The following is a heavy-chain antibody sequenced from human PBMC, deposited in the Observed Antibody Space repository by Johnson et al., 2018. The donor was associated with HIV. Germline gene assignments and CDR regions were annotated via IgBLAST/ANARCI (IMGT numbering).Heavy chain of an antibody. D-gene: IGHD6-19*01. CDR2: ISSSGSTI. Sequence: QMLLVESGGGLVQPGGSLRLSCSASGFSVSSNYMTWIRQAPRKGLEWVSYISSSGSTIYYADSVKGRFTISRDNARNSLFLQMNSLRAEDTAVYYCARIPGSGWEHDAFDIWGQGTLVTVAS. V-gene: IGHV3-11*04. CDR1: GFSVSSNY. J-gene: IGHJ3*02. CDR3: ARIPGSGWEHDAFDI.